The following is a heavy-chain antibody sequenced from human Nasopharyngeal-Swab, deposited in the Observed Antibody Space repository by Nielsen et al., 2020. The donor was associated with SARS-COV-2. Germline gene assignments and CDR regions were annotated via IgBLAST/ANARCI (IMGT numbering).Heavy chain of an antibody. CDR1: GYTLTELS. Sequence: SVKVSCKVSGYTLTELSMHWVRQAPGKGLAWMGGFDPEDGETIYAQKFQGRVTMTEDTSTDTAYMELSSLRSEDTAVYYCATDSPYGSGSYHYYYYYGMDVWGQGTTVTVSS. CDR3: ATDSPYGSGSYHYYYYYGMDV. D-gene: IGHD3-10*01. J-gene: IGHJ6*02. CDR2: FDPEDGET. V-gene: IGHV1-24*01.